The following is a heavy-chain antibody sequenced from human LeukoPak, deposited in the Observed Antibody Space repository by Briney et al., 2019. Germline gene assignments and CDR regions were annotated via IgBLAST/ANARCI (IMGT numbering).Heavy chain of an antibody. CDR1: GGSISTNW. Sequence: SETLSLTCAVSGGSISTNWWSWVRQPPGKGLEWIGEIKDSGRTNYNTSLTGRVTISIDTSKSQFSLKLTSVTAADTAVYYCARHLGTPGTRGFDYWGQGTLVTVPS. V-gene: IGHV4-4*02. CDR2: IKDSGRT. CDR3: ARHLGTPGTRGFDY. D-gene: IGHD1/OR15-1a*01. J-gene: IGHJ4*02.